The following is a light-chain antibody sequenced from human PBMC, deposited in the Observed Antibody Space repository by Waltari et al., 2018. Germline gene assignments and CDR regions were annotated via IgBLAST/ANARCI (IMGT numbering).Light chain of an antibody. CDR3: MQSTQFRT. CDR1: QSPVPSDGNTY. Sequence: EIVMTQTPLSSPVPLGQPASISCRSSQSPVPSDGNTYLSWLHQRPGQPPRLLIYKVSNRVSGVPDRVSGSGAGTDFTLKISRVTAEDVGIYYCMQSTQFRTFGGGTRVEIK. J-gene: IGKJ4*01. CDR2: KVS. V-gene: IGKV2-24*01.